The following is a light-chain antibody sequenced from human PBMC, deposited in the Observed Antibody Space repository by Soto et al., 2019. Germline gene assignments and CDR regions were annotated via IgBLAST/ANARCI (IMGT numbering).Light chain of an antibody. CDR3: MQALQTPLYT. CDR2: LGS. J-gene: IGKJ2*01. V-gene: IGKV2-28*01. Sequence: DIVMTQSPLSLPVTPGEPASISCRSSQSLQHANGYNYLDWYLQKPGQSPQLLIYLGSNRASGVPYRFSGSGSGTDFTLRISRVEAEDVGVYYCMQALQTPLYTFGQGTKLEIK. CDR1: QSLQHANGYNY.